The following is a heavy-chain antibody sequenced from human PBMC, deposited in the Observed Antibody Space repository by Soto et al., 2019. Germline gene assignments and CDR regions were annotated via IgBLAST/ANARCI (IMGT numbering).Heavy chain of an antibody. CDR1: GGCISSSSYY. Sequence: PSETLALTCTVSGGCISSSSYYWGWIRQPPGKGLEWIGYIYYSGSTYYNPSLKSRVTISVDTSKNQFSLKLSSVTAADTAVYYCARLVTVYYMDVWGKGTTVTVSS. CDR3: ARLVTVYYMDV. D-gene: IGHD2-21*02. CDR2: IYYSGST. V-gene: IGHV4-39*07. J-gene: IGHJ6*03.